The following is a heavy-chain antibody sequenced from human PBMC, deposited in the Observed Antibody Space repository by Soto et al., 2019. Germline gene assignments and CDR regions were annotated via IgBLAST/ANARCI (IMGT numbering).Heavy chain of an antibody. D-gene: IGHD2-8*01. V-gene: IGHV3-30-3*01. J-gene: IGHJ3*02. CDR2: ISYDGSNK. CDR1: GFTFSSYA. CDR3: ARPSIVLMVYGGAFDI. Sequence: QVQLVECGGGVVQPGRSLRLSCAASGFTFSSYAMHWVRQAPGKGLEWVAVISYDGSNKYYADSVKGRFTISRDNSKNTLYLQMNSLRAEDTAVYYCARPSIVLMVYGGAFDIWGQGTMVTVSS.